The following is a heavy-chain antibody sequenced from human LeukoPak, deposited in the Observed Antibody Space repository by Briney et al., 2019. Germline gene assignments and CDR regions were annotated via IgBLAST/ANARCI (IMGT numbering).Heavy chain of an antibody. CDR3: AHKNAGPARGDLDY. CDR1: GFSLSTSGVG. Sequence: GSGPTLVNPTQTLTLTCTFSGFSLSTSGVGVGWIRQPPGKALEWLALIHWDGEKRYSPSLKSRLTITKDTSKDQVVLTMTNMDTVDTATYYCAHKNAGPARGDLDYWGQGTLVTVSS. CDR2: IHWDGEK. D-gene: IGHD3-16*01. V-gene: IGHV2-5*02. J-gene: IGHJ4*02.